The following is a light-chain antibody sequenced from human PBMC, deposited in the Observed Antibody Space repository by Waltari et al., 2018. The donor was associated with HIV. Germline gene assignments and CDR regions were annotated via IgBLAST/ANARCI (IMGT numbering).Light chain of an antibody. V-gene: IGKV1-39*01. Sequence: DIQMTQSPSSLSASVGDTVTITCRASQSISGYLSWYQHKPRQAPKLLIYAASNLQSGVPSRFSGSESGTDFTLTISSLQPEDFATYYCQQTNTPPWTFGQGTTVEI. CDR2: AAS. CDR3: QQTNTPPWT. J-gene: IGKJ1*01. CDR1: QSISGY.